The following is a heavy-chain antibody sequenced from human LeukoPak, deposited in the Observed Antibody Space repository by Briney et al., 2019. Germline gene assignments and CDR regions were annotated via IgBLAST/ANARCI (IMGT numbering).Heavy chain of an antibody. J-gene: IGHJ6*02. D-gene: IGHD7-27*01. CDR1: GYTFIDYY. CDR2: LNPNRGDT. Sequence: ASVTVSCKASGYTFIDYYIQWVRQAPGQGLEWMGRLNPNRGDTEYAEKFQGRVTMTGDTSIFTAYMELSGLRADDTAVYYCARGPWGSYGMAVWGQGTTVTVSS. V-gene: IGHV1-2*06. CDR3: ARGPWGSYGMAV.